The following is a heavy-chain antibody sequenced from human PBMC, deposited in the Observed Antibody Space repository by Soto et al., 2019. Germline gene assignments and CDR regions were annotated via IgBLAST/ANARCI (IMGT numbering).Heavy chain of an antibody. D-gene: IGHD6-19*01. CDR2: VSHDGRNT. Sequence: VQLVESGGGVVQPGRSLRLSCAASGFTFSDYAMHWVRQAPGKGLEWVAVVSHDGRNTHYADSVKGRFTITRDSSKTTVSLEMTSLRAEATAVSYCAKGGRQWLVTSDFNYWGQGALVTVSS. V-gene: IGHV3-30*18. CDR3: AKGGRQWLVTSDFNY. CDR1: GFTFSDYA. J-gene: IGHJ4*02.